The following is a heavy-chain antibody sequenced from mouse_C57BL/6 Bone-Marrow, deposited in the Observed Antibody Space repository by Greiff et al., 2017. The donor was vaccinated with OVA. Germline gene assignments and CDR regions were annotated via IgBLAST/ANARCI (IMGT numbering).Heavy chain of an antibody. CDR1: GFTFSDYG. Sequence: EVNLVESGGGLVKPGGSLKLSCAASGFTFSDYGMHWVRQAPEKGLEWVAYISSGSSTIYYADTVKGRFTISRDNAKNTLFLQMTSLRSEDTAMYYCARGMKAEDYFDYWGQGTTLTVSS. J-gene: IGHJ2*01. CDR3: ARGMKAEDYFDY. V-gene: IGHV5-17*01. CDR2: ISSGSSTI. D-gene: IGHD2-10*02.